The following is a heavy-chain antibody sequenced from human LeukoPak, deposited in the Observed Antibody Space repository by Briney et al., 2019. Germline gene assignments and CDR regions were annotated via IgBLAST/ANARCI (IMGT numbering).Heavy chain of an antibody. V-gene: IGHV4-59*12. D-gene: IGHD3-10*01. CDR2: IYYSGST. CDR3: ARDRNYYGSGSYYPSWSDY. CDR1: GGSMDKYY. Sequence: PSETLSLTCTVSGGSMDKYYWNWIRQPPGKGLEWIGYIYYSGSTNYNPSLKSRVTISVDTSKNQFSLKLSSVTAADTAVYYCARDRNYYGSGSYYPSWSDYWGQGTLVTVSS. J-gene: IGHJ4*02.